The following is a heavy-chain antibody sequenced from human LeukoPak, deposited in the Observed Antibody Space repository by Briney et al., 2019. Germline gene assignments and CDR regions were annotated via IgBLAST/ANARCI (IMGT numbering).Heavy chain of an antibody. Sequence: GGSLRLSCAASGFTVSSNYMSWVRQAPGKGLEWVSVIYSGGSTYYADSVKGRFTISRENSKNTLYLQMNSLRAEDTAVYYCAKRYSSVWYYFDYWGQGTLVTVSS. D-gene: IGHD6-19*01. J-gene: IGHJ4*02. CDR3: AKRYSSVWYYFDY. V-gene: IGHV3-53*01. CDR1: GFTVSSNY. CDR2: IYSGGST.